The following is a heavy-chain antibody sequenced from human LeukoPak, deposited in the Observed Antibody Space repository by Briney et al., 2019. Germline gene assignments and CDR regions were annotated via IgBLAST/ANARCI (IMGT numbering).Heavy chain of an antibody. J-gene: IGHJ4*02. CDR3: ARERTLLYYFDY. Sequence: SETLSLTCTVSGGSISSYYWSWIRQPPGKGLEWIGEINHSGSTNYNPSLKSRVTISVDTSKNQFSLKLSSVTAADTAVYYCARERTLLYYFDYWGQGTLVTVSS. V-gene: IGHV4-59*12. CDR1: GGSISSYY. CDR2: INHSGST. D-gene: IGHD3/OR15-3a*01.